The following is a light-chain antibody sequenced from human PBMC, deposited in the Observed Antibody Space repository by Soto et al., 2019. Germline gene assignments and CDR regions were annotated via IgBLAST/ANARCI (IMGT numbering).Light chain of an antibody. J-gene: IGKJ3*01. CDR1: QSVSNI. V-gene: IGKV3-15*01. Sequence: EIVMPQSPATLSVSPGERATLSCRASQSVSNILAWYQQKPGQAPRLVLYGASTRATNIPGRFSGGGSGTEFTLTIRGLQSEDSAVYYCQQYYVWPLTFGPGTKVDIK. CDR2: GAS. CDR3: QQYYVWPLT.